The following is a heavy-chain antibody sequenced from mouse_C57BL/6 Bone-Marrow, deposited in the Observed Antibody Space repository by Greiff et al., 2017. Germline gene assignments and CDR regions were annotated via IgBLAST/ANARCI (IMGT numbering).Heavy chain of an antibody. CDR3: ARDRGCFDGSSSSWYFDV. V-gene: IGHV5-17*02. J-gene: IGHJ1*01. CDR1: GFTFSSFG. D-gene: IGHD1-1*01. CDR2: ITSGSTTI. Sequence: DVQLVESGGGLVQPGGSRKLSCAASGFTFSSFGMHWIRQAPEKGLEWVSYITSGSTTIYYADTVKGRFTISRDNPKNTLFLQMTSLRSEDTAMYYCARDRGCFDGSSSSWYFDVWGAGTTVTVSS.